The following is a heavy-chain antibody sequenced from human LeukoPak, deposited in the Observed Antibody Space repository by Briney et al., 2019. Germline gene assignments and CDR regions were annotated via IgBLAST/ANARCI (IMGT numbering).Heavy chain of an antibody. CDR2: ISAYNGNT. V-gene: IGHV1-18*01. CDR3: ARARGGGSNPNLNDY. D-gene: IGHD2-15*01. Sequence: ASVKVSCKASGYTSTSYGISWVRQAPGQGLEWMGWISAYNGNTNYAQKLQGRVTMTTDTSTSTAYMELRSLRSDDTAVYYCARARGGGSNPNLNDYWGQGTLVTVSS. J-gene: IGHJ4*02. CDR1: GYTSTSYG.